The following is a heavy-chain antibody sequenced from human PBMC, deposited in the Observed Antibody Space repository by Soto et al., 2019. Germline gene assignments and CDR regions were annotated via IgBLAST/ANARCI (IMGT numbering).Heavy chain of an antibody. V-gene: IGHV4-38-2*01. CDR1: GSSISLGYY. J-gene: IGHJ4*03. CDR3: ARVKSAARVGFSY. CDR2: IYHSGNT. Sequence: PSETLSLTCAVSGSSISLGYYRGWIRQPPGKGLEWIGSIYHSGNTDYNPSLKSRVSISLDTSKNNFSLELTSVTAADTAVYYCARVKSAARVGFSYRGLGRLVAVSS. D-gene: IGHD5-12*01.